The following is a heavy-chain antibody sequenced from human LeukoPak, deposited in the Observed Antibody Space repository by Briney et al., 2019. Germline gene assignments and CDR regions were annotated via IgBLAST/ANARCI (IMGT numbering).Heavy chain of an antibody. CDR3: ARGYCSTTSCYYFDL. D-gene: IGHD2-2*01. CDR1: GYSFTTYW. Sequence: GESLKISCKGSGYSFTTYWIGWVRQKPGKGLEWMGIIYPSDSDTRYSPSFQGQVTISADKSISTAYLQWSSLKASDTAMYYCARGYCSTTSCYYFDLWGQGTLVTVSS. CDR2: IYPSDSDT. V-gene: IGHV5-51*01. J-gene: IGHJ4*02.